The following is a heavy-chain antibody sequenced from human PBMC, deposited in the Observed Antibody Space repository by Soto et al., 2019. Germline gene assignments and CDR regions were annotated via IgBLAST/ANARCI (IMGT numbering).Heavy chain of an antibody. CDR2: IYYSGNS. CDR1: NDSIGSSY. Sequence: QVQLQESGPGLVKPSETLSLTCSVSNDSIGSSYWTWIRQPPGKGLEWIGYIYYSGNSRYNPSLKSRVTISLDTSKNQFSLKLSSVTAADTAVYYCARSMSAAPYYFDSWGQGTLVTVSS. D-gene: IGHD6-13*01. J-gene: IGHJ4*02. V-gene: IGHV4-59*01. CDR3: ARSMSAAPYYFDS.